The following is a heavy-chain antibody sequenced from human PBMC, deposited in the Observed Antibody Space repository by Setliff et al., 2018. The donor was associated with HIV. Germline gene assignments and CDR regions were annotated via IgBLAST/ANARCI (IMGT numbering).Heavy chain of an antibody. CDR1: GGPMRDYH. CDR2: IYYSGST. J-gene: IGHJ3*02. CDR3: VRQTQWDLGDDSFDI. D-gene: IGHD3-16*01. V-gene: IGHV4-59*08. Sequence: LSLTCTVSGGPMRDYHWSWIRQAPGKGLEWIGWIYYSGSTYYNPSLENRVTISIDMSTNHFYLRLPSVTAADMAIYYCVRQTQWDLGDDSFDIWGQGTMVT.